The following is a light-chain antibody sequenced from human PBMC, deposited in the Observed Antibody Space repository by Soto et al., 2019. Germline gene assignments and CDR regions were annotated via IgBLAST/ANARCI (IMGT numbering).Light chain of an antibody. J-gene: IGLJ2*01. CDR2: DVS. CDR3: SSYTSSSTLP. CDR1: SSDVGGYNY. Sequence: QSAPTQPASVSGSPGQSITISCTGTSSDVGGYNYVSWYQQHPGKAPKLMIYDVSNRPSGVSNRFSGSKSGNTASLTISGLQAEDEADYYCSSYTSSSTLPFGGGTKLTVL. V-gene: IGLV2-14*01.